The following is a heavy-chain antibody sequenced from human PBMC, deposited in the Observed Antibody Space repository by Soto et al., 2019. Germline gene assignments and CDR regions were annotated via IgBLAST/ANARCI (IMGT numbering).Heavy chain of an antibody. Sequence: SETLSLTCTVSGGSISSGGYYWGWLRQHTGQGLDWIGYIYYSGSTYYNPSLKSRVTISVDTSKNQFSLKLSSVTAADTAVYYCAREGSSYSYVDYWGQGTLVTVLL. CDR3: AREGSSYSYVDY. D-gene: IGHD5-18*01. J-gene: IGHJ4*02. CDR2: IYYSGST. V-gene: IGHV4-31*03. CDR1: GGSISSGGYY.